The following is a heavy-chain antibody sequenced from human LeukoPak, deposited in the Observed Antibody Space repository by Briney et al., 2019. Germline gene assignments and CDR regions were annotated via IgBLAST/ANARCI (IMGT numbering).Heavy chain of an antibody. CDR3: ARHVSSSGEDS. CDR2: INPRSGGT. V-gene: IGHV1-2*02. D-gene: IGHD2-21*01. CDR1: GYIFTNYY. Sequence: GASVKVSCKASGYIFTNYYMHWVRQAPGQGLEWMGWINPRSGGTNFAQKFQGRVTMTRDTSISAAYMELSRLRSDDTAVYYCARHVSSSGEDSWGQGTLVTVSP. J-gene: IGHJ4*02.